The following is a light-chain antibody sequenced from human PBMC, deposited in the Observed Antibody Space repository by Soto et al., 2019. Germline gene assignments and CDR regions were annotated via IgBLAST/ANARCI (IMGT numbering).Light chain of an antibody. Sequence: EILLTQSTATLSVSPGERAPLSFRASQSVSSNLAWYQQRPGQAPGLLIYGASTRATGIPARFSGSGSGTEFTLTISSLQSEDFAVYYCQQYNNWPPITFGQGTRLEIK. CDR2: GAS. CDR3: QQYNNWPPIT. CDR1: QSVSSN. V-gene: IGKV3-15*01. J-gene: IGKJ5*01.